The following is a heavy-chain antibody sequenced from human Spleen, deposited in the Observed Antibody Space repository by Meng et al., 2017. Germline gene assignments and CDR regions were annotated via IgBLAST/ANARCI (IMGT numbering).Heavy chain of an antibody. D-gene: IGHD5-24*01. CDR1: GFTFSTYA. V-gene: IGHV3-23*01. Sequence: DVQLLESGGGLVQPGGSLRLSCAASGFTFSTYAMTWVRQAPGKGLEWVSTIYVSGGSTSYADSVKGRFTISRDNSNNTLYLQMNSLRAEDTAVYYCARQKETNDYWGQGTLVTVSS. J-gene: IGHJ4*02. CDR2: IYVSGGST. CDR3: ARQKETNDY.